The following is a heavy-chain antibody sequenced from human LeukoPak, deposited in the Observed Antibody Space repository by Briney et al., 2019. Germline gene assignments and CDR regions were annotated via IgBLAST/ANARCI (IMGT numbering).Heavy chain of an antibody. CDR1: GHTFTGYY. D-gene: IGHD2-2*01. CDR3: ARRMGVPNNWFDP. V-gene: IGHV1-2*06. CDR2: INPNSGGT. Sequence: ASVKVSCKASGHTFTGYYMHWVRQAPGQGLEWMGRINPNSGGTNYAQKFQGRVTMTRDTSISTAYMELTRLTSDDTAVYYCARRMGVPNNWFDPWGQGTLVTVSS. J-gene: IGHJ5*02.